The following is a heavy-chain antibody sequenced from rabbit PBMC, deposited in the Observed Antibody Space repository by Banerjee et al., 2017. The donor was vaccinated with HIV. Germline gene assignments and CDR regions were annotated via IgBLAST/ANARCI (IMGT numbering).Heavy chain of an antibody. CDR1: GFSFSNSYW. V-gene: IGHV1S45*01. D-gene: IGHD4-2*01. J-gene: IGHJ4*01. CDR2: IYSGSSGST. Sequence: QEQLEESGGDLVKPEGSLTLTCTASGFSFSNSYWICWVRQAPGKGLEWVACIYSGSSGSTDYASWVNGRFTISLDNAQNTVFLQMTSLTAADTATYFCARGGLVVGLNLWGQGTLVTVS. CDR3: ARGGLVVGLNL.